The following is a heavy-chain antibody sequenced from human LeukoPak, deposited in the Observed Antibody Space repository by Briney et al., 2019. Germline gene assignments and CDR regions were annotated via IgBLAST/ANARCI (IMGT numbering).Heavy chain of an antibody. CDR2: IYYTGNT. V-gene: IGHV4-59*01. J-gene: IGHJ4*01. D-gene: IGHD1-14*01. CDR3: AREGRDRNRFEY. CDR1: GGSISSYY. Sequence: SETLSLTCIVSGGSISSYYWSWIRQPPGKGLEWIGYIYYTGNTHHNFSLKSRVTISVATSKNQFSLKLSSVTAADTATYYCAREGRDRNRFEYWGHGTLVTVSS.